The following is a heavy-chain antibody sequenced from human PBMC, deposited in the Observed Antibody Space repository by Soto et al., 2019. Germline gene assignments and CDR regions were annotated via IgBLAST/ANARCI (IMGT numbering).Heavy chain of an antibody. CDR3: AKDFSRWSYGMDV. Sequence: PGGSLRLSCAASGFTFSSYGMHWVRQAPGKGLEWVAVIPYDGSNKYYADSVKGRFTISRDNSKNTLYLQMNSLRAEDTAVYYCAKDFSRWSYGMDVWGQGTTVTVSS. CDR1: GFTFSSYG. D-gene: IGHD2-8*01. V-gene: IGHV3-30*18. CDR2: IPYDGSNK. J-gene: IGHJ6*02.